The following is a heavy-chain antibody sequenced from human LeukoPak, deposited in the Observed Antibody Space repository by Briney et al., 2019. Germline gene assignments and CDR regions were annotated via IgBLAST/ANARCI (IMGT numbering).Heavy chain of an antibody. V-gene: IGHV3-7*01. CDR1: GFTFSTYC. CDR3: ARAAWGVAPFDY. D-gene: IGHD2-15*01. J-gene: IGHJ4*02. Sequence: GGSLRLSCAASGFTFSTYCMTWLRQTPGKGLEWVANIKPDGDEKYYVDSVKGRFTISRDNAKNSLYLQMNSLRAEDTAVYYCARAAWGVAPFDYWGQGTLVTVSS. CDR2: IKPDGDEK.